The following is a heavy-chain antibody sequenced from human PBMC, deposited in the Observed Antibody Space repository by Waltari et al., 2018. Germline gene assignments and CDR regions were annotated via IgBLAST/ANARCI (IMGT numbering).Heavy chain of an antibody. J-gene: IGHJ4*02. CDR3: VTGKGYLPDY. Sequence: EVQLVESGGGLVQPGESLRLSCEASGFAVSSTFMSWVRQAPSKGREWVSIISPTGDIHYADSVRGRSVISRDDPKNTLFLQMNSVRPEDTAVYYCVTGKGYLPDYWGQGILVTISS. CDR2: ISPTGDI. CDR1: GFAVSSTF. D-gene: IGHD3-16*02. V-gene: IGHV3-66*01.